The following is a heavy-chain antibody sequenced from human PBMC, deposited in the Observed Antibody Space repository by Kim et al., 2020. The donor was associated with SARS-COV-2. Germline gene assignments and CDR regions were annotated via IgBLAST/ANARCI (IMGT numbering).Heavy chain of an antibody. V-gene: IGHV3-33*05. CDR1: GFTFSSYG. J-gene: IGHJ5*02. CDR2: ISYDGSNK. Sequence: GGSLRLSCAASGFTFSSYGMHWVRQAPGKGLEWVAVISYDGSNKYYADSVKGRFTISRDNSKNTLYLQMNSLRAEDTAVYYCARELGGFDPWGQGTLVTVSS. D-gene: IGHD3-3*02. CDR3: ARELGGFDP.